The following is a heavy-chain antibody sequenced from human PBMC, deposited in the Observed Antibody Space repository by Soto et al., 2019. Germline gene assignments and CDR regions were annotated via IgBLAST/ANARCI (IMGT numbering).Heavy chain of an antibody. CDR1: GFTFSNYA. D-gene: IGHD6-19*01. CDR3: AKYRLGRRSPLGH. CDR2: ISGGGDTS. Sequence: GGSLRLSCAVSGFTFSNYAISWVRQAPGKGLEWVSIISGGGDTSYYADSVKGRFTISRDNSMNMVYLQMNSLRAEDTAVYYCAKYRLGRRSPLGHWGQGTLVTVSS. V-gene: IGHV3-23*01. J-gene: IGHJ4*02.